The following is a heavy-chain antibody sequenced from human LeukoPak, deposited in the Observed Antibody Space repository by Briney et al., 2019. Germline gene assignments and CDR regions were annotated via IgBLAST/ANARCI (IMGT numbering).Heavy chain of an antibody. CDR1: GFTFDGHV. J-gene: IGHJ4*02. CDR2: ISEAGGTT. CDR3: AKKSGAAANFDY. V-gene: IGHV3-43*02. Sequence: GGSLRLSCAASGFTFDGHVMHWVRQAPGKGLEWVSLISEAGGTTYYADSVKGRFTIPRDNSKNFLFLQMNSLRTEDTALYYCAKKSGAAANFDYWGQGTLVVVSS. D-gene: IGHD6-13*01.